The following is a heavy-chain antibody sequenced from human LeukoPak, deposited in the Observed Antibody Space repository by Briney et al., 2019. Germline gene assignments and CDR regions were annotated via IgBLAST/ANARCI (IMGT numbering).Heavy chain of an antibody. CDR3: AKDFDYYDSSGSIMGY. V-gene: IGHV3-23*01. D-gene: IGHD3-22*01. Sequence: GGSLRLSCAASGFTFSSYAMSWVRQAPGKGLEWVSAISGSGGSTYYADSVKGRFTISRDNSKNTLYLQMNSLRAEDTAVYYCAKDFDYYDSSGSIMGYWGQGTLVTVSS. CDR1: GFTFSSYA. CDR2: ISGSGGST. J-gene: IGHJ4*02.